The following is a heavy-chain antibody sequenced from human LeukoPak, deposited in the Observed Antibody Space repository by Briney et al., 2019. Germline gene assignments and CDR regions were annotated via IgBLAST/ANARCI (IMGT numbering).Heavy chain of an antibody. CDR2: IYPSGAT. D-gene: IGHD1-26*01. CDR1: GGSISSDFYY. J-gene: IGHJ2*01. Sequence: PSETLSLTCTVSGGSISSDFYYWSWIRQPAGGGLEWIGRIYPSGATNYNPSLKSRVTISVDTSKNQFSLKLNSATAADTAVYYCARSGADWYYDLWGRGTLVTVSP. V-gene: IGHV4-61*02. CDR3: ARSGADWYYDL.